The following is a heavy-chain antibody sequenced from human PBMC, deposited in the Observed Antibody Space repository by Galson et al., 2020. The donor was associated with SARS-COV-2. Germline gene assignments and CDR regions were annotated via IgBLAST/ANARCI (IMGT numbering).Heavy chain of an antibody. CDR1: GESASGFY. J-gene: IGHJ4*02. Sequence: SQASETLSLTCAVYGESASGFYWSWIRQSPGKGLEWIGEISHGGTTYYNPSLESRVTMSLDKSKRQFSLTLKSTTAADTAVYYCARGGRRVLVGPDSWGQGVLVTISS. CDR3: ARGGRRVLVGPDS. V-gene: IGHV4-34*01. D-gene: IGHD1-26*01. CDR2: ISHGGTT.